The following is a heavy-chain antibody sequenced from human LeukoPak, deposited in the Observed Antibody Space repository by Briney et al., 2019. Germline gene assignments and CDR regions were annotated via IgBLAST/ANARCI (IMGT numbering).Heavy chain of an antibody. V-gene: IGHV3-21*01. Sequence: GGSLRLSCAASGLTFSSYSMNWVRQAPGKGLEWVSSISSSSSYIYYADSVKGRFTISGDNAKNSLYLQMNSLRAEDTAVYYCARDSRGAFDIWGQGTMVTVSS. J-gene: IGHJ3*02. CDR3: ARDSRGAFDI. CDR1: GLTFSSYS. CDR2: ISSSSSYI.